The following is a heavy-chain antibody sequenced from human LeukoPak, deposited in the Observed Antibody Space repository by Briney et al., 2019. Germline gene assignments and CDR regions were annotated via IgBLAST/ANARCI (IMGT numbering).Heavy chain of an antibody. D-gene: IGHD2-2*01. CDR2: ISHSGTT. CDR1: GYSINCDYF. V-gene: IGHV4-38-2*02. Sequence: SETLSLTCVVSGYSINCDYFWVWTRQPPGKGLEGIGTISHSGTTFYKPSLKSRITISLDTSKNQFSLKVNSVTAADTAVYYCVRDIGQLRSDYWGQGTLVTVSS. J-gene: IGHJ4*02. CDR3: VRDIGQLRSDY.